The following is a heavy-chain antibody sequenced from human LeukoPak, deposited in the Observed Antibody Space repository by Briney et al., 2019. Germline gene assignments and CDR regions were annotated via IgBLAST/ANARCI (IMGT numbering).Heavy chain of an antibody. Sequence: ASVTVSCKASGYTFSSYGVSWVRQAPGQGLEWMGWIDTYRGSTNYAQSLQGRVTVTTDTSTTTVYMELRSLRSDDTAVYYCARPNTDAAGYFFDYWGQGTQVTVSS. D-gene: IGHD6-13*01. CDR3: ARPNTDAAGYFFDY. CDR2: IDTYRGST. J-gene: IGHJ4*02. V-gene: IGHV1-18*01. CDR1: GYTFSSYG.